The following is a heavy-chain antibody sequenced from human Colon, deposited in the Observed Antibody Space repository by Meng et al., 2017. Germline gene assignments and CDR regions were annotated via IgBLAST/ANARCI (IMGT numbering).Heavy chain of an antibody. J-gene: IGHJ4*02. CDR2: IYYSGST. CDR1: GGSISSGDYY. V-gene: IGHV4-30-4*01. Sequence: HVRLRGSAPEPVKPSQTLSPTCTFSGGSISSGDYYWSWIRQPPGKGLEWIGYIYYSGSTYYNPSLKSRVTISVDTSKNQFSLKLSSVTAADTAVYYCARGPTTYFDYWGQGTLVTVSS. CDR3: ARGPTTYFDY. D-gene: IGHD4-17*01.